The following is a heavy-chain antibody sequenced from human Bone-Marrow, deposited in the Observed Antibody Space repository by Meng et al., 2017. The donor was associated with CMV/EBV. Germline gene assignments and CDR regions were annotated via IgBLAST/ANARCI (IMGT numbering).Heavy chain of an antibody. V-gene: IGHV3-30*02. Sequence: GGSLRLSCAASGFTFSSYGMHWVRQAPGKGLEWVAFIRYDGSNKYYADSVKGRFTISRDNSNNTLYLQMDSLRAEDTAVYFCAKDFDIVVLQTKYYWGQGTLVTVSS. CDR3: AKDFDIVVLQTKYY. CDR1: GFTFSSYG. D-gene: IGHD2-2*01. J-gene: IGHJ4*02. CDR2: IRYDGSNK.